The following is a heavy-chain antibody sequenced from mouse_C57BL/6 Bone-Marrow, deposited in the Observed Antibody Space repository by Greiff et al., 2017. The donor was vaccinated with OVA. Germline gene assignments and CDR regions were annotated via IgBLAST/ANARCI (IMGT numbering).Heavy chain of an antibody. CDR2: IDPEDGDT. J-gene: IGHJ3*01. CDR1: GFNIKDYY. V-gene: IGHV14-1*01. D-gene: IGHD2-2*01. CDR3: TLYYGYDWFAY. Sequence: EVQLQQSVAELVKPGASVKLSCTASGFNIKDYYMHWVKQRPEQGLEWIGRIDPEDGDTEYAPKFQGKATMTADTSSNTAYLQLSSLTSEDTAVYYCTLYYGYDWFAYWGQGTLVTVSA.